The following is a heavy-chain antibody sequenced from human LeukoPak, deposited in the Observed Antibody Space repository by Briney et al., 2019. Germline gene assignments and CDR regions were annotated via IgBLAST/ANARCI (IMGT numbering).Heavy chain of an antibody. CDR3: ARDMIGVVTATHFDY. D-gene: IGHD2-21*02. V-gene: IGHV3-21*01. CDR1: GFTFSSYS. J-gene: IGHJ4*02. Sequence: PGGSLRLSCAASGFTFSSYSMNWVRQAPGKGLEWISSISSSSSHIYYADSVKGRFTISRDNAKNSLYLQMNSLRAEDTAVYYCARDMIGVVTATHFDYWGQGTLVTVSS. CDR2: ISSSSSHI.